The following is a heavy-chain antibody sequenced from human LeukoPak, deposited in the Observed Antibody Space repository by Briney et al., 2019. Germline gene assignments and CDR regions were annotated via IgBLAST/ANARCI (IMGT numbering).Heavy chain of an antibody. CDR2: IKQDGSEK. J-gene: IGHJ4*02. Sequence: GGSLRLSCAVSGFTFSSYWMSWVRQAPGKGLEWVANIKQDGSEKYYVDSVKGRFTISRDNAKNSLYLQMNSLRAEDTAVYYCARVRWYEFDYWGQGTLVTVSS. CDR1: GFTFSSYW. V-gene: IGHV3-7*01. D-gene: IGHD2-15*01. CDR3: ARVRWYEFDY.